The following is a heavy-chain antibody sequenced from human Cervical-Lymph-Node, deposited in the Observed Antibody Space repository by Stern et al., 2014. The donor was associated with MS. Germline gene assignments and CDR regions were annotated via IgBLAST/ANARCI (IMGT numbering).Heavy chain of an antibody. D-gene: IGHD6-19*01. V-gene: IGHV3-11*01. J-gene: IGHJ4*02. CDR2: INGSGTAR. CDR1: GFTFSDYY. CDR3: ANSIG. Sequence: QLVQSGGGLVKPGGSLRLSCGASGFTFSDYYMNWIRQAPGKGLEWVSYINGSGTARYYADSVNGRFTISRDNAKKSLFLQMNSLRVEDTAVYYCANSIGWGQGTLVIVSS.